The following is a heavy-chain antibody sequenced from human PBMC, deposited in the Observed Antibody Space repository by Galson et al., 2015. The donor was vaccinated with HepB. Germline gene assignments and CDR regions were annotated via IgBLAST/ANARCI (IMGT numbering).Heavy chain of an antibody. CDR3: ARGLDCSSTSCYTFGAFDI. D-gene: IGHD2-2*02. J-gene: IGHJ3*02. Sequence: SCKASGGTFSSYAISWVRQAPGQGLEWMGGIIPIFGTANYAQKFQGRVTITADESTSTAYMELSSLRSEDTAVYYCARGLDCSSTSCYTFGAFDIWGQGTMVTVSS. V-gene: IGHV1-69*01. CDR1: GGTFSSYA. CDR2: IIPIFGTA.